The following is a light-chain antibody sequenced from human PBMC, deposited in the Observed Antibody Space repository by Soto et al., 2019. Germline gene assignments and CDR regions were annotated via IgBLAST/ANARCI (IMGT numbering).Light chain of an antibody. CDR2: DPS. J-gene: IGKJ2*01. CDR3: QRIGATPMYT. V-gene: IGKV3D-20*02. CDR1: HSFSSNF. Sequence: EVVLTQSPATLSLSPGERATLSCRASHSFSSNFLAWYQQRPGQARRLFISDPSTRAPGPPDRFTGSVSVTDFTLRLSSLEPEDFAVYYSQRIGATPMYTFGQGTKLEIK.